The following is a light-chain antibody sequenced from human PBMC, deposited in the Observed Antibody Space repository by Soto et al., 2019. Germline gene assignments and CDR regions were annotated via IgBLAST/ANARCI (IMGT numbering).Light chain of an antibody. J-gene: IGKJ3*01. CDR3: QPYGASPFT. CDR1: ESVYINS. V-gene: IGKV3-20*01. CDR2: GAS. Sequence: EIVLTQSPGTLSLSPGESATLSCKASESVYINSFAWYYQKPGQPPRLLIYGASTRATGIPGRFGGSGSGTDFVLSINRLEVEDSGMYYCQPYGASPFTFGPRTRVDIK.